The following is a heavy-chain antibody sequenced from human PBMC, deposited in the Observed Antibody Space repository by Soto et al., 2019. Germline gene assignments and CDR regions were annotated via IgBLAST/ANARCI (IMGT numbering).Heavy chain of an antibody. Sequence: SETLSLTCAVYGGSFSGYYWSWIRQPPGKGLEWIGEINHSGSTNYNPSLKSRVTISVDTSKNQFSLKLSSVTAADTAVYYCARGGRGGGYSYGSFRRYYGMDVWGQGTTVTVSS. J-gene: IGHJ6*02. D-gene: IGHD5-18*01. CDR3: ARGGRGGGYSYGSFRRYYGMDV. V-gene: IGHV4-34*01. CDR2: INHSGST. CDR1: GGSFSGYY.